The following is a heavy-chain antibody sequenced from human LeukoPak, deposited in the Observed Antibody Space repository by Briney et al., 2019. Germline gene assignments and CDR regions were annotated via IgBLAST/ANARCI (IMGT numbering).Heavy chain of an antibody. CDR1: GGSISSGDYY. D-gene: IGHD6-13*01. CDR2: IYYSGST. CDR3: ASISSSWFFDY. Sequence: SETLSLTCTVSGGSISSGDYYWSWIRQPPGKGLEWIGYIYYSGSTYYNPSLKSRVTISVDTSKNQFSLKLSSVTAADTAVYYCASISSSWFFDYWGQGTLVTVSS. V-gene: IGHV4-30-4*01. J-gene: IGHJ4*02.